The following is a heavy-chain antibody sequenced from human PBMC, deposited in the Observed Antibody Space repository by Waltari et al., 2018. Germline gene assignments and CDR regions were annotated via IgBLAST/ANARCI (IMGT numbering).Heavy chain of an antibody. Sequence: EVQLVESGGGLVQPGGSLRLSCAASGFTFSSYAMSWVRQAPGKGLEWVSAISGSGGSTYYADSVKGRFTISRDNSKNTLYLQMNSLRAEDTAVYYCATLTYYYDSSGYYYFQHWGQGTLVTV. D-gene: IGHD3-22*01. CDR2: ISGSGGST. J-gene: IGHJ1*01. CDR1: GFTFSSYA. CDR3: ATLTYYYDSSGYYYFQH. V-gene: IGHV3-23*04.